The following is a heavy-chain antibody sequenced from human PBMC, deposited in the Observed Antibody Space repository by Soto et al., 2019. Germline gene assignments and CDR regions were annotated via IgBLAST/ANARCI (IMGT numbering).Heavy chain of an antibody. CDR1: GDSISSGTYY. D-gene: IGHD5-12*01. V-gene: IGHV4-31*03. J-gene: IGHJ4*02. CDR2: IYYGGST. Sequence: SETLSLTCTVSGDSISSGTYYWSWIRQHPGKGLEWIGYIYYGGSTYNNPSLKSRPTISVDTSKNQFSLKVTSVTAADTAVYFCARDRSRGYGRFDYWGQGTLVTVSS. CDR3: ARDRSRGYGRFDY.